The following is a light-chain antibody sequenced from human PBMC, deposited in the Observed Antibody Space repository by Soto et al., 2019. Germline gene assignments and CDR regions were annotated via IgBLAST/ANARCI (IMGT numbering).Light chain of an antibody. CDR3: QQRSNWPWT. Sequence: EIVMTQSPATLSVSPGEGATLSCRASQSVSSKLAWYPQKPGQAPRLLIYGASTRATGIPARFSDSGSGTEFTLIISSLQSEDFAVYYCQQRSNWPWTFGQGTKVDIK. CDR2: GAS. V-gene: IGKV3-15*01. CDR1: QSVSSK. J-gene: IGKJ1*01.